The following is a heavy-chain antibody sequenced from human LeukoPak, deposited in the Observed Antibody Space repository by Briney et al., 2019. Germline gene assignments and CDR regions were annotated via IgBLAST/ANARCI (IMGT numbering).Heavy chain of an antibody. CDR2: IYYSGST. Sequence: PSETLSLTCTVSGGSISSSSYYWGWIRQPPGKGLEWIESIYYSGSTYYNPSLKSRVTISVDTSKNQFSLKLYSVTASGAAIYYCARHLSGTAMAHYFDFWGQGTLVTVSS. J-gene: IGHJ4*02. D-gene: IGHD5-18*01. CDR3: ARHLSGTAMAHYFDF. CDR1: GGSISSSSYY. V-gene: IGHV4-39*01.